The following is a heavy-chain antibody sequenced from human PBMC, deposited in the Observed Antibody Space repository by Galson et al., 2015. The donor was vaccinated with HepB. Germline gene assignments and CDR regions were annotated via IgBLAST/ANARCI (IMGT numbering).Heavy chain of an antibody. J-gene: IGHJ6*02. CDR3: TTFSRLGGGV. CDR2: IRSKTDGGTT. V-gene: IGHV3-15*01. CDR1: GFTFSNVW. Sequence: SLRLSCAASGFTFSNVWMSWVRQAPGKGLEWVGRIRSKTDGGTTDYAAPVKGRFTISRDDSKNTLYLQMNSLKTEDTAVYYCTTFSRLGGGVWGQGTTVTVSS. D-gene: IGHD2-15*01.